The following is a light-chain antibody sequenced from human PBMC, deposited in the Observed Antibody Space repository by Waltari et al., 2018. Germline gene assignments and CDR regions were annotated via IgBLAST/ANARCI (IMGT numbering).Light chain of an antibody. V-gene: IGLV2-14*03. J-gene: IGLJ1*01. Sequence: QSALTQPASVSGSPGQSITISCIGTSSDVGTYKYVSWYQRHPGKAPKLLIYDVSQRPSGVSNRFSGSKSGNTASRTISGLQAEDGADYYCSSYTSSTTLLVFGTGTKVTVL. CDR3: SSYTSSTTLLV. CDR1: SSDVGTYKY. CDR2: DVS.